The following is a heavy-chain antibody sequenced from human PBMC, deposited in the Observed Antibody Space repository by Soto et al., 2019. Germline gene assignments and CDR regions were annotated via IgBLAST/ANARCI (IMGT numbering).Heavy chain of an antibody. CDR1: GFTFSNSG. D-gene: IGHD3-10*01. CDR3: ARDQREKWFGALDFDY. CDR2: IWNDGSHE. Sequence: QVQLVESGGGVVQPGRSRRLSCKASGFTFSNSGMHWVRQAPGKGLEWVSVIWNDGSHEYYADTGKGPFTISRDNYNNTVVVQMNTLRAEDTAVYYCARDQREKWFGALDFDYRGQGTLVTVSS. J-gene: IGHJ4*02. V-gene: IGHV3-33*01.